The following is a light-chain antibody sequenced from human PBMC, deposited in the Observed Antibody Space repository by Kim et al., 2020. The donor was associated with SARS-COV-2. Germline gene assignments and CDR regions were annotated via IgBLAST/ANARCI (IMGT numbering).Light chain of an antibody. CDR3: GTWDSSLSAVV. CDR1: NSNIGNHF. CDR2: DTN. V-gene: IGLV1-51*01. Sequence: GQRATLSRSGNNSNIGNHFVSGYQYVPGTAPKLVIYDTNKRPSGIPDRFSGYRVGTSATLDITGLQTGDEADYYCGTWDSSLSAVVFGGGTQLTVL. J-gene: IGLJ2*01.